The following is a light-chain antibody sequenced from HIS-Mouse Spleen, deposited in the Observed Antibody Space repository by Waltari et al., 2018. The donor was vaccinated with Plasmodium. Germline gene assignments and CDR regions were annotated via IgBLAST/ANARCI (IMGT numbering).Light chain of an antibody. V-gene: IGLV2-8*01. J-gene: IGLJ2*01. CDR3: SSYAGSNNLV. Sequence: QSALTQPPSASGSPGQSVTISCPGTSSDVGGYNYFSWYQQHSGKAPKLMIYEVSKRPSGVPDRFSGSKSGNTASLTVSGLQAEDEADYYCSSYAGSNNLVFGGGTKLTVL. CDR1: SSDVGGYNY. CDR2: EVS.